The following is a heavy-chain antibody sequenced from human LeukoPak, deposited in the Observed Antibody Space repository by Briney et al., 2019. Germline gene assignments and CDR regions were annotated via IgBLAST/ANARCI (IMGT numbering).Heavy chain of an antibody. D-gene: IGHD5-18*01. CDR1: GFTFSGYA. J-gene: IGHJ4*02. Sequence: QTGGSLRLSCAASGFTFSGYAMSWVRQAPGKGLEWVSGISGSGGSTYHADSVKGRFTISRDNSKNTLYLQMNSLRAEDTAVYYCAKSSGYSYGSYFDYWGQGTLVTVSS. CDR2: ISGSGGST. V-gene: IGHV3-23*01. CDR3: AKSSGYSYGSYFDY.